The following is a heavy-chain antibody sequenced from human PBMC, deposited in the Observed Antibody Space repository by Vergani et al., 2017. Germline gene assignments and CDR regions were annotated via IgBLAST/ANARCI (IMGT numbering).Heavy chain of an antibody. CDR2: IAVYNGHT. Sequence: QVQLVQSGAEVKKPGASVKVSCKTSGYTFSSYDITWVRQAPGQGLEWMGQIAVYNGHTRYAQKLRDRVTLTRDRSTSTVYMELTGLRSDDTAMYYCARENDVVSGYSDDAFDVWGQGTMVTVSS. CDR3: ARENDVVSGYSDDAFDV. CDR1: GYTFSSYD. D-gene: IGHD3-3*01. V-gene: IGHV1-18*01. J-gene: IGHJ3*01.